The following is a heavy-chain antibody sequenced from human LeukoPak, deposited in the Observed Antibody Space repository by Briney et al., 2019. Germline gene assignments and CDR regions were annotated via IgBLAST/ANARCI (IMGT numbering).Heavy chain of an antibody. Sequence: SETLSLTCTVSGGSISGYYWTWVRRPPGKGLEWVGSIYSTGSTNYNASLKSRVTISLDTSKNQFSLKLSSVTAADTAVYYCARVETSRYWYFDLWGRGTLVTVSS. J-gene: IGHJ2*01. D-gene: IGHD3-3*01. CDR2: IYSTGST. CDR1: GGSISGYY. V-gene: IGHV4-59*13. CDR3: ARVETSRYWYFDL.